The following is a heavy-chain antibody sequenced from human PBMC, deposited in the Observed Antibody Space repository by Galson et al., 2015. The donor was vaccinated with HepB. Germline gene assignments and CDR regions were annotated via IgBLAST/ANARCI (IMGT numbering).Heavy chain of an antibody. V-gene: IGHV3-15*01. D-gene: IGHD5-24*01. CDR3: TRGSVEMATIGGASDY. Sequence: SLRLSCAASGFTFSNAWMSWVRQAPGKGLEWVGRIKSKTDGGTTDYAAPVKGRFTISRDDTKNTLYLQMNSLKTEDTAVYYCTRGSVEMATIGGASDYWGQGTLVTVSS. CDR2: IKSKTDGGTT. J-gene: IGHJ4*02. CDR1: GFTFSNAW.